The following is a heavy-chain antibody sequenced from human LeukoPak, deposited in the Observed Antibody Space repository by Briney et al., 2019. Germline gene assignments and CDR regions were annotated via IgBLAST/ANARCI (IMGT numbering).Heavy chain of an antibody. Sequence: ASVKVSCKVSGYTLTELSMHWVRQAPGKGLEWMGGFDPEDGETIYAQKFQGRVTITEDTSTDTAYMELSSLRSEDTAVYYCATDLDYDSAFYYWGQGTLVTVSS. CDR3: ATDLDYDSAFYY. D-gene: IGHD3-22*01. J-gene: IGHJ4*02. CDR1: GYTLTELS. CDR2: FDPEDGET. V-gene: IGHV1-24*01.